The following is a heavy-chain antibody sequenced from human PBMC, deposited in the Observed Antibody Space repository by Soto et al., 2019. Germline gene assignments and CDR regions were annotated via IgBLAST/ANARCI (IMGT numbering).Heavy chain of an antibody. J-gene: IGHJ6*02. V-gene: IGHV4-30-4*08. Sequence: QVQLQQSGPGLVKPSQTLSLTCTVSGGSISGDYYHWTWIRQSPGKGLEWIGYVFHSGSVLYNPSLKSRLNISVDTSKNQLSLRLSSVTAADTAVYFCVREDDGGDRDYYGLDVWGQGTTVTVSS. CDR2: VFHSGSV. D-gene: IGHD2-21*02. CDR3: VREDDGGDRDYYGLDV. CDR1: GGSISGDYYH.